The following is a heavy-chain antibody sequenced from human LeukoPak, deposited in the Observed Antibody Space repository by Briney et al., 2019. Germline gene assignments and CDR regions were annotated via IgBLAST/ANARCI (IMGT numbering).Heavy chain of an antibody. CDR3: ARGRGTGVEVWAFDI. V-gene: IGHV1-2*02. D-gene: IGHD3-3*01. CDR1: GYTFTNFI. CDR2: IYPTSGTT. Sequence: ASVKVSCKASGYTFTNFIINWVRQAPGQGFEWMGWIYPTSGTTKYVEEFQGRVTLTRDTSTNTAYMELSGLTPDDTAVYYCARGRGTGVEVWAFDIWGQGTMVTVSS. J-gene: IGHJ3*02.